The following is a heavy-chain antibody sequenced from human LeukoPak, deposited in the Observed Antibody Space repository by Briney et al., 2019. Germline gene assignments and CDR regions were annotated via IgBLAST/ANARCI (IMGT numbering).Heavy chain of an antibody. J-gene: IGHJ4*02. V-gene: IGHV1-18*01. CDR3: ARVPPSAHQLLSSDY. D-gene: IGHD2-2*01. Sequence: VRVSCQASGYSFNKFGISWVRQAPGQGLEWMGWISAYDGETRYEQNLQGRVTLTTDTSTSTAYMELRSLRTDDTAVYYCARVPPSAHQLLSSDYWGQGTLVTVSS. CDR1: GYSFNKFG. CDR2: ISAYDGET.